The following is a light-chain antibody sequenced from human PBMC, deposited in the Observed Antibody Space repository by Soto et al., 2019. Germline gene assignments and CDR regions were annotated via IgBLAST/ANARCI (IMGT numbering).Light chain of an antibody. CDR1: QTIYSN. CDR3: QQYQSLT. V-gene: IGKV3-15*01. CDR2: RSS. Sequence: IVMTQSPATLSVSPGERATLSCRASQTIYSNVAWYQQRPGQPPRLLIYRSSSRATGIPDRFSGSGSGTDFTLTITRLEPEDFAVYYCQQYQSLTFGGGTKVDIK. J-gene: IGKJ4*01.